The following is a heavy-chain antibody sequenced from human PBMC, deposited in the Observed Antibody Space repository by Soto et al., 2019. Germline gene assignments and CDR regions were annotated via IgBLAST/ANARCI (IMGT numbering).Heavy chain of an antibody. CDR1: GFTFSSYW. V-gene: IGHV3-7*01. D-gene: IGHD3-3*01. CDR2: INQGGSKK. CDR3: ARVLRFLEWSTYPGWSDY. Sequence: GGSLRLSCAASGFTFSSYWMSWVRQAPGKGLEWVANINQGGSKKYYADSVKGRFTISRDNSKNTLYLQMNSLRAEDTAVYYCARVLRFLEWSTYPGWSDYWGQGTLVTVSS. J-gene: IGHJ4*02.